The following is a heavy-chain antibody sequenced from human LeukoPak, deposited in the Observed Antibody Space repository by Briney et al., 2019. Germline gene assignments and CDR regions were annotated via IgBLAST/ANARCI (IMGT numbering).Heavy chain of an antibody. V-gene: IGHV4-34*01. J-gene: IGHJ4*02. CDR1: GGSFSGYY. CDR3: ARSGRYYDSSGYYYGTRPFDY. D-gene: IGHD3-22*01. Sequence: SETLSLTCAVYGGSFSGYYWSWIREPPGKGLEWIGEINHSGSTNYNPSLKSRVTISVDTSKNQFSLKLSSVTAADTAVCYCARSGRYYDSSGYYYGTRPFDYWGQGTLVTVSS. CDR2: INHSGST.